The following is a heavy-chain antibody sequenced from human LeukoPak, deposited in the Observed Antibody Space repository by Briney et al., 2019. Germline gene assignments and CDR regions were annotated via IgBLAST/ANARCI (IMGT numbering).Heavy chain of an antibody. V-gene: IGHV3-15*01. CDR2: IKSKTDGGTT. CDR3: AKDNANYGDYGTDY. CDR1: GFTFSNAC. D-gene: IGHD4-17*01. J-gene: IGHJ4*02. Sequence: GGSLRLSCAASGFTFSNACMSWVRQAPGKGLEWVGRIKSKTDGGTTDYAAPVKGRFTISRDDSKNTLYLQMNSLRAEDTAVYYCAKDNANYGDYGTDYWGQGTLVTVSS.